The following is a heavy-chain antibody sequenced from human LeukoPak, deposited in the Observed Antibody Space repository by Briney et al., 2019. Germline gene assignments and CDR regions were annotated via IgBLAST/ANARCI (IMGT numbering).Heavy chain of an antibody. CDR2: ISSSGSTI. Sequence: GGSLRLSCAASGFTFSSYEMNWVRQAPGKGLEWVSYISSSGSTIYYADSVKGRFTISRDNAKNSLYLQMNSLRAEDTAVYYCARDLPTYDYVWGSYRTGSHFDYWGQGTLVTVSS. CDR1: GFTFSSYE. CDR3: ARDLPTYDYVWGSYRTGSHFDY. D-gene: IGHD3-16*02. J-gene: IGHJ4*02. V-gene: IGHV3-48*03.